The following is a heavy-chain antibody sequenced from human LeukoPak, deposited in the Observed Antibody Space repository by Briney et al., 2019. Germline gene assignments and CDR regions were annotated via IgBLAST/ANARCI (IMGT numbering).Heavy chain of an antibody. CDR3: ARLQYGSGRVRFLDL. D-gene: IGHD3-10*01. CDR2: IYYTGST. CDR1: GGSISSTSYF. J-gene: IGHJ2*01. V-gene: IGHV4-39*02. Sequence: SETLSLTCTVPGGSISSTSYFWGWIRQPPGKGLEWIGTIYYTGSTYYNPSLKSRLTISVETSKNHFSLKLSSVTAADTAVHYCARLQYGSGRVRFLDLWGRGTLVTVSS.